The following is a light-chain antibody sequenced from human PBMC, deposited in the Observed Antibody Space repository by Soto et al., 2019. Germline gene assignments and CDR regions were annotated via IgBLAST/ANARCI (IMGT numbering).Light chain of an antibody. Sequence: DIQLTQSPSFLSASVGDRVTITCRASQGISSYLAWYQQKPGKAPKVLIYAASTLQSGVPSRFSGSGSGTEFTLTISRLQPEDFATYYCQQLNSYPPTFGGGTKVEIK. CDR3: QQLNSYPPT. J-gene: IGKJ4*01. V-gene: IGKV1-9*01. CDR2: AAS. CDR1: QGISSY.